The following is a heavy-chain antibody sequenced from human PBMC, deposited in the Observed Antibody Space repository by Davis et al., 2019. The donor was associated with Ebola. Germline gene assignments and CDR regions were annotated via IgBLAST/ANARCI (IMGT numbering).Heavy chain of an antibody. V-gene: IGHV3-21*06. Sequence: GESLKISCAASGFTFSDYDIHWVRQAPGKGLEWVSSITSDAIYIYYADSVRGRFTISRDNTKNSLYLQMNGLRVEDTAVYYCAFFAREIVQDITSLVDYWGQGTLVTVSS. CDR1: GFTFSDYD. J-gene: IGHJ4*02. D-gene: IGHD2-8*01. CDR3: AFFAREIVQDITSLVDY. CDR2: ITSDAIYI.